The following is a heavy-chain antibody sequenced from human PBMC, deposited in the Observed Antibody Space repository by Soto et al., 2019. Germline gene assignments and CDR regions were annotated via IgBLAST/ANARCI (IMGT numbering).Heavy chain of an antibody. CDR2: INHSGST. CDR1: GGSFSGYY. J-gene: IGHJ5*02. Sequence: QVQLQQWGAGLLKPSETLSLTCAVYGGSFSGYYWSWIRQPPGKGLEWIGEINHSGSTNYNPSLTRRVTIAVDKSTNQFSLKLSSVTAADTAVYYCARGTFVVVTDYWFDPWGQGTLVTVSS. V-gene: IGHV4-34*01. D-gene: IGHD2-21*02. CDR3: ARGTFVVVTDYWFDP.